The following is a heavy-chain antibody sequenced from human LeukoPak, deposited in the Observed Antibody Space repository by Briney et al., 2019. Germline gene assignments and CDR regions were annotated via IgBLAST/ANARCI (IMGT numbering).Heavy chain of an antibody. J-gene: IGHJ4*02. Sequence: SETLSLTCTVSGGSISSSSYYWGWIRQPPGKGLEWTGGIYYSGSTYYNPSLKSRVTISVDTSKNQFSLKLSSVTAADTAVYYCARPKYSSSWYVDAVDYWGQGTLVTVSS. D-gene: IGHD6-13*01. CDR3: ARPKYSSSWYVDAVDY. CDR1: GGSISSSSYY. V-gene: IGHV4-39*01. CDR2: IYYSGST.